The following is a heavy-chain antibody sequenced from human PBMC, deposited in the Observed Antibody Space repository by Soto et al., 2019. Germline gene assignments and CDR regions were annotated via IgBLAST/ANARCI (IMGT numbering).Heavy chain of an antibody. J-gene: IGHJ4*02. CDR3: ARGGDDFWSGYYLTYYLDY. V-gene: IGHV1-18*01. CDR1: GYTFTSYG. D-gene: IGHD3-3*01. CDR2: ISAYNGNT. Sequence: ASVKVSCKASGYTFTSYGISWVRQAPGQGLEWMGWISAYNGNTNYAQKLQGRVTMTTDTSTSTAYMELRSLRSDDTAVYYCARGGDDFWSGYYLTYYLDYWGQGTLVTVSS.